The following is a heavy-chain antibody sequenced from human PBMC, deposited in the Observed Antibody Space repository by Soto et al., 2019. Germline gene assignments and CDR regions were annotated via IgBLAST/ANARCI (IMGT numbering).Heavy chain of an antibody. CDR3: AKGLYSSSWNGIDV. D-gene: IGHD6-13*01. J-gene: IGHJ6*02. V-gene: IGHV3-30*18. Sequence: QVQMVESGGGVVQPGRSLRLSCAASGFTFSSYGMHWVRQAPGKGLEWVAVIWHDGSNKYYADTVKGLFTISRDNSKNTLYLQMNSLRAEDTAVYYGAKGLYSSSWNGIDVWGQGTTVTVSS. CDR2: IWHDGSNK. CDR1: GFTFSSYG.